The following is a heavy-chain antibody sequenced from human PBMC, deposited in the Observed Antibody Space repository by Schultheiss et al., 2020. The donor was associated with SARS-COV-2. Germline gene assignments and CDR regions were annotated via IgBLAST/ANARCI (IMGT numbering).Heavy chain of an antibody. V-gene: IGHV4-59*08. CDR1: GGSISSYY. CDR2: IYYSGST. J-gene: IGHJ6*02. D-gene: IGHD6-19*01. CDR3: ASAALTAVARDSKFYYYYGMDV. Sequence: SETLSLTCTVSGGSISSYYWSWIRQPPGKGLEWIGYIYYSGSTNYNPSLKSRVTISVDTSKNQFSLNLSSVTAADTAVYYCASAALTAVARDSKFYYYYGMDVWGPGTTVTVSS.